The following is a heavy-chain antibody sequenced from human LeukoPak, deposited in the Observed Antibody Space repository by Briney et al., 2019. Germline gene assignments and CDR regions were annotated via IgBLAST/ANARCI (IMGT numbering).Heavy chain of an antibody. Sequence: GGSLRLSCAASGFTFSNYAMSWVRQAPGKGLECISATSASGGSTFYADSVKGRFTISRDNSLNTLYLQMNSLRAEDTAVYYCAKRGNYGDSTYYFDCWGREPWSPSPQ. CDR1: GFTFSNYA. CDR3: AKRGNYGDSTYYFDC. CDR2: TSASGGST. D-gene: IGHD4-17*01. V-gene: IGHV3-23*01. J-gene: IGHJ4*02.